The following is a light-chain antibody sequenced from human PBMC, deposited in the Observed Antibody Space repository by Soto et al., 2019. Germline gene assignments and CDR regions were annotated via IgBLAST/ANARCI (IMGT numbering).Light chain of an antibody. CDR2: GAS. J-gene: IGKJ4*01. CDR3: QHTFSPAVT. Sequence: DIHLTQSPSSLSAAVGDRVTITCRASQAILTYLNWFQQKAGKASEVLIYGASSLRSGVPSRFTGSGSATDFTLTISSLQPEDAGTYFCQHTFSPAVTFGGGTKV. V-gene: IGKV1-39*01. CDR1: QAILTY.